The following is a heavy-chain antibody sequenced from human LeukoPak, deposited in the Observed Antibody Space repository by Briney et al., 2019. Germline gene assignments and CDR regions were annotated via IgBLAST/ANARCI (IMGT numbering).Heavy chain of an antibody. J-gene: IGHJ4*02. CDR1: GFTFSSYA. CDR2: VSGSGGST. D-gene: IGHD3-10*01. V-gene: IGHV3-23*01. Sequence: QSGGSLRLSCAASGFTFSSYAMSWIRQAPGKGLEWVSTVSGSGGSTYYADSVKGRFTISRDNSKNTLYLQMNSLRAEDTAVYYCAKDFPLMVRGVWGLSYFDYWGQGTLVTVSS. CDR3: AKDFPLMVRGVWGLSYFDY.